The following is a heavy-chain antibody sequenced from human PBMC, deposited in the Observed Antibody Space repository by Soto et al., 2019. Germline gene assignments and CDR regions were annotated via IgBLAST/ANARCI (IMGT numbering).Heavy chain of an antibody. CDR1: GFTFSSYG. Sequence: HPGGSLRLSCAASGFTFSSYGMHWVRQAPGKGLEWVAVISYDGSNKYYADSVKGRFTISRDNSKNTLYLQMNSLRAEDTAAYYCAYSNTAMLDYWGQGTLVTVSS. D-gene: IGHD5-18*01. V-gene: IGHV3-30*03. CDR2: ISYDGSNK. CDR3: AYSNTAMLDY. J-gene: IGHJ4*02.